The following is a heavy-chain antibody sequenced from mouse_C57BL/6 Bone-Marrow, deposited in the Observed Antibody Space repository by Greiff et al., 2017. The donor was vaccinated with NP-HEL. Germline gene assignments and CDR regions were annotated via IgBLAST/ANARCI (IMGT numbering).Heavy chain of an antibody. Sequence: QVQLQQSGAELVMPGASVKLSCKASGYTFSSYWMHWVKQRPGQGLEWIGEIDPSDSYTNYNQKFKGKSTLTVDKSSSTAYMQLSSLTSEDSAVYYCARWGPHYFDYWGQGTTLTVSS. CDR3: ARWGPHYFDY. CDR1: GYTFSSYW. V-gene: IGHV1-69*01. CDR2: IDPSDSYT. J-gene: IGHJ2*01.